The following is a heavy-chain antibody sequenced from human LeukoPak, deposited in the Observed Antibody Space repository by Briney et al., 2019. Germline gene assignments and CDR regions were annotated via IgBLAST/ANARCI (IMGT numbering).Heavy chain of an antibody. J-gene: IGHJ6*03. CDR3: TTGTSNYVDYYYYYMDV. D-gene: IGHD4-11*01. Sequence: TGGSLRLSCAASGFTFSNAWMSWVRQAPGKGLEWVGCIKSKTDGGTTDYAAPVKGRFTISRDDSKNPLYLQMNSLKTEDTAVYYCTTGTSNYVDYYYYYMDVWGKGTTVTVSS. CDR1: GFTFSNAW. CDR2: IKSKTDGGTT. V-gene: IGHV3-15*01.